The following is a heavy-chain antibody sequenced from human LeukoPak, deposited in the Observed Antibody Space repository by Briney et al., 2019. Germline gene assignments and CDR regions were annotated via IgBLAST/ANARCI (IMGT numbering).Heavy chain of an antibody. J-gene: IGHJ3*02. CDR1: GGSFSDYY. Sequence: PSETLSLTCAVYGGSFSDYYWTWIRQPAGKGLEWIGRIYTSGSTNYNPSLKSRVTMSVDTSKNQFSLKLSSVTAADTAVYYCARVSWERRGGAFDIWGQGTMVTVSS. D-gene: IGHD1-1*01. V-gene: IGHV4-59*10. CDR3: ARVSWERRGGAFDI. CDR2: IYTSGST.